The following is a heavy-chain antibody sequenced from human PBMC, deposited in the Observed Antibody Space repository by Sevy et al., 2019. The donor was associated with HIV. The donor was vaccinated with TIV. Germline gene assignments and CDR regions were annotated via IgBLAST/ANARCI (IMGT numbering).Heavy chain of an antibody. D-gene: IGHD6-19*01. CDR2: LKSDVYGGTV. Sequence: GGSLRLSCTASGFTFGDYCMSWVRQAPGKGLEWVAFLKSDVYGGTVDHAAAVRGRFVISRDDAKTIAYLQMNDLKTGDTGVYYCTRWKAVQSIFDYWGQGALVTVSS. V-gene: IGHV3-49*04. J-gene: IGHJ4*02. CDR3: TRWKAVQSIFDY. CDR1: GFTFGDYC.